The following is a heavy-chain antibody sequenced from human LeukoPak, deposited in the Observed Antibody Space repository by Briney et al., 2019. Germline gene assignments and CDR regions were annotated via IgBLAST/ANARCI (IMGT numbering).Heavy chain of an antibody. D-gene: IGHD1-1*01. V-gene: IGHV3-23*01. J-gene: IGHJ4*02. CDR1: GFIFSSYG. Sequence: GGSLRLSCAASGFIFSSYGMSWVRQAPGKGLEWVSFMSGSGDSTYYADSVKGRFTISRDNSKNTLYLQMNSLRAEDTAVYYCAKGRVRQFDPFDYWGQGTLVTVSS. CDR3: AKGRVRQFDPFDY. CDR2: MSGSGDST.